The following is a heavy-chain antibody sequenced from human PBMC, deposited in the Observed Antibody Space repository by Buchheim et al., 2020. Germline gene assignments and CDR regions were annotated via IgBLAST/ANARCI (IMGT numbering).Heavy chain of an antibody. D-gene: IGHD6-13*01. CDR2: ISYDGSNK. V-gene: IGHV3-30*18. J-gene: IGHJ4*02. Sequence: QVQLVESGGGVVQPGRSLRLSCAASGFTFSSYGMHWVRQAPGKGLEWVAVISYDGSNKYYADSVKGRFTISRDNSKNTLYLQMNSLRAEDTALYYCAKMAREQLALFDYWGQGTL. CDR3: AKMAREQLALFDY. CDR1: GFTFSSYG.